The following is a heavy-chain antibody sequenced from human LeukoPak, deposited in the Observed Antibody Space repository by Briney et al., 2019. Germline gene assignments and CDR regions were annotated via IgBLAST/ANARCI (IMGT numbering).Heavy chain of an antibody. V-gene: IGHV6-1*01. D-gene: IGHD2-2*01. CDR2: TYYRSKWYN. J-gene: IGHJ5*02. Sequence: SQTLSLTCALSGDSVSSNSAAWNWIRQSPSRGLEWLGRTYYRSKWYNDYAVSVKSRITINPDTSKNQFSLQLNSVTPEDTAVYYCARDKCSSTSCYRDNWFDPWGQGTLVTVSS. CDR3: ARDKCSSTSCYRDNWFDP. CDR1: GDSVSSNSAA.